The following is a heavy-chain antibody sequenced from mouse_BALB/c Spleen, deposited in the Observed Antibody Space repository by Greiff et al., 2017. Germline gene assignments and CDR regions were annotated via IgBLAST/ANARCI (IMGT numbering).Heavy chain of an antibody. CDR1: GFTFSNYW. V-gene: IGHV6-6*02. Sequence: LQQSGGGLVQPGGSMKLSCVASGFTFSNYWMNWVRQSPEKGLEWVAEIRLKSNNYATHYAESVKGRFTISRDDSKSSVYLQMNNLRAEDTGIYYCTRRDGYYFDYWGQGTTLTVSS. CDR2: IRLKSNNYAT. D-gene: IGHD2-3*01. CDR3: TRRDGYYFDY. J-gene: IGHJ2*01.